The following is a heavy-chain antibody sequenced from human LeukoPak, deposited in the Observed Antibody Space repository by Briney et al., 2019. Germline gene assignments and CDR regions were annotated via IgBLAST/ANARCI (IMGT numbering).Heavy chain of an antibody. CDR1: GGSVSSYY. CDR2: VSYSGST. Sequence: PSETLSLTCTVSGGSVSSYYWSWIRQPPGKGLEWTGYVSYSGSTKYNSSLNSRATISVDTSKNQFSLKVRSVPAAGTALYECARQVGGLRGFDYWGQGTMVTVSS. CDR3: ARQVGGLRGFDY. D-gene: IGHD3-10*01. V-gene: IGHV4-59*02. J-gene: IGHJ4*02.